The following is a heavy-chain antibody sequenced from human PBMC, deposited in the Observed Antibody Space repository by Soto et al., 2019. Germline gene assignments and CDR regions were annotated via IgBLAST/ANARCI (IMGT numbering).Heavy chain of an antibody. CDR3: ARGSRTSSQGRYFDY. CDR1: AFNFSTYS. V-gene: IGHV3-21*06. Sequence: EVELVESGGGLVKPGGSLRLSCAASAFNFSTYSMNWVRQAPGKGLEWVSSISSRGSYIYYADSVRGRFTISRDNAKNSLYIQMYSLRGEDTAVYYCARGSRTSSQGRYFDYGGQGSLVTVS. D-gene: IGHD2-2*01. CDR2: ISSRGSYI. J-gene: IGHJ4*02.